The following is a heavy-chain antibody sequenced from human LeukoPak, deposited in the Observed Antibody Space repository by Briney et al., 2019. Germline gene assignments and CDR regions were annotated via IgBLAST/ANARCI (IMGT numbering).Heavy chain of an antibody. CDR2: INHSGST. Sequence: SETLSLTCAVYGGSFSGYYWSWIRQPPGKGLEWIGEINHSGSTNYNPSLKSRVTISVDTSKNQFSLKLSSVTAADTAVYYCARGMISNWFDPWGQGSLVTVSS. V-gene: IGHV4-34*01. D-gene: IGHD3-16*01. CDR1: GGSFSGYY. CDR3: ARGMISNWFDP. J-gene: IGHJ5*02.